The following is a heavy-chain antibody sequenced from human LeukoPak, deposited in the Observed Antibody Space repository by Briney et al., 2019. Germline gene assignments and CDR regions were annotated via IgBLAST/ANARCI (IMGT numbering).Heavy chain of an antibody. Sequence: GGSVTLSCGPSGFTQSSNYMSWVRQAPGRGLEWVTVIYNGGSPYYADSVKGRFTISRDNSKNTLYLQMNSLRAEDTAVYYCARDRNFLDVWGKGTTVTVSS. CDR2: IYNGGSP. CDR3: ARDRNFLDV. D-gene: IGHD2/OR15-2a*01. J-gene: IGHJ6*04. CDR1: GFTQSSNY. V-gene: IGHV3-53*01.